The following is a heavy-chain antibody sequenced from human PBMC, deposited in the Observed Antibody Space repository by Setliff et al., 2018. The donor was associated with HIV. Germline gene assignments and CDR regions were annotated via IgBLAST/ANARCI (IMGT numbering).Heavy chain of an antibody. Sequence: PGGSLRLSCAASGFFFKNAWMSWVRQAPGKGLEWIGRIKSETDGGTAESAAFVKGRFTISRDDSKNTLFLQMNSLKAEDTALYYCTTAGNGTLDFDYWGQGTRVTVSS. CDR2: IKSETDGGTA. CDR3: TTAGNGTLDFDY. J-gene: IGHJ4*02. CDR1: GFFFKNAW. D-gene: IGHD1-1*01. V-gene: IGHV3-15*01.